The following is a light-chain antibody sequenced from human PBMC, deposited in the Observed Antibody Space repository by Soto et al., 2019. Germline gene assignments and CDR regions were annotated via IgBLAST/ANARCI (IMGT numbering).Light chain of an antibody. CDR3: QQYNSYSRK. Sequence: EVVLTQSPGTLSLSPGERATLSCRASQNVGTFLTWYQQKPGQAPRLLIYDAFTRATGIPARFSGTGSGTDFTLTISSLQPDDFATYYCQQYNSYSRKFGQGTKVDIK. J-gene: IGKJ1*01. CDR1: QNVGTF. V-gene: IGKV3-11*01. CDR2: DAF.